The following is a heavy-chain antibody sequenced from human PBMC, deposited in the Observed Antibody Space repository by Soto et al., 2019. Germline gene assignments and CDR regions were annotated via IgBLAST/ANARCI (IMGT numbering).Heavy chain of an antibody. J-gene: IGHJ4*02. CDR1: GFTFSSYV. V-gene: IGHV3-30*03. D-gene: IGHD6-19*01. Sequence: QVQLVESGGGVVQPGRSLRLSCAASGFTFSSYVMHWVRQAPGKGLECVAVVSNDGSNKDYADSVKGRFTISRDNSKNKLYLQMNRLRAEHTAVYYCAQVLLTYISGWYLLNFDYLSQGTLVSVSS. CDR3: AQVLLTYISGWYLLNFDY. CDR2: VSNDGSNK.